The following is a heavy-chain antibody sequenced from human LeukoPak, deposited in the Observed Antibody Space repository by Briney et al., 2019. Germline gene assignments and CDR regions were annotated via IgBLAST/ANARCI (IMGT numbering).Heavy chain of an antibody. CDR2: ISSSGSTI. CDR1: GFTFSDYY. V-gene: IGHV3-11*01. J-gene: IGHJ4*02. D-gene: IGHD3-3*01. Sequence: PGGSLRLSCAASGFTFSDYYMSWIRQAPGKGLEWVSYISSSGSTIYYADSVEGRFTISRDNAKNSLYLQMNSLRAEDTAVYYCARTYYDFWSGYYWSFDYWGQGTLVTVSS. CDR3: ARTYYDFWSGYYWSFDY.